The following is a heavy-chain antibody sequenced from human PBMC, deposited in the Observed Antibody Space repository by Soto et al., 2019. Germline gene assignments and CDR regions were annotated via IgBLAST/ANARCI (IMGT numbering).Heavy chain of an antibody. J-gene: IGHJ4*02. V-gene: IGHV3-48*01. CDR3: AKSLNTATSFDY. CDR2: ISSSSSTT. Sequence: GGSLRLACPAYGLPLSSYSMNLVRQAPGKGLEWVSYISSSSSTTYYADSVKGRFTISRDNSKHTLFLQMKSLRAEDTAVYYCAKSLNTATSFDYWVQGSQVTVSS. CDR1: GLPLSSYS.